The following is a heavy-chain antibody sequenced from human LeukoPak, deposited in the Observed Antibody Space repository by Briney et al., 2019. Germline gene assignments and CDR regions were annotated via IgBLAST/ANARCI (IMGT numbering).Heavy chain of an antibody. CDR3: AKEHVLKGTADF. D-gene: IGHD1-7*01. CDR2: VSYDGSNK. Sequence: GGSLRLSCAASGFAFSSYGIHWVRQAPGKGLDWVGVVSYDGSNKYYADSVKGRFIISRDNSKNALYLQMNGLRVEDTAVYYCAKEHVLKGTADFWGQGTLVTVSS. J-gene: IGHJ4*02. CDR1: GFAFSSYG. V-gene: IGHV3-30*18.